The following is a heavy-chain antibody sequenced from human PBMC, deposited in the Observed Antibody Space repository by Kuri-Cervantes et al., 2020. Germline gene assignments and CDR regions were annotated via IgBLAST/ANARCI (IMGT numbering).Heavy chain of an antibody. V-gene: IGHV7-4-1*02. J-gene: IGHJ5*02. CDR1: GYTFTSYA. D-gene: IGHD7-27*01. CDR3: ARANWPTPGRPANWFDP. CDR2: INTNTGNP. Sequence: ASVKVSCKASGYTFTSYAMNWVRQAPGQGLEWMGWINTNTGNPTYAQGFTGRFVFSLDTSVSTAYLQISSLKAEDTAVYYCARANWPTPGRPANWFDPWGQGTLVNVSS.